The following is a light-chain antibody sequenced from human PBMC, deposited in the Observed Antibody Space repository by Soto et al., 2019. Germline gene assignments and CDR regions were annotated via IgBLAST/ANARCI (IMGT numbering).Light chain of an antibody. CDR2: GAS. CDR3: QVHLPSPPGYT. V-gene: IGKV3-20*01. CDR1: QFVYNSQ. Sequence: EIVLTQSPGTLSLSPGERATLSCRTSQFVYNSQLAWHQQRSGHSPRLLIHGASSRAAGIPDRFSGSGSGTDFILTVSRLEPEDFAVYYCQVHLPSPPGYTFGQGTKLEIK. J-gene: IGKJ2*01.